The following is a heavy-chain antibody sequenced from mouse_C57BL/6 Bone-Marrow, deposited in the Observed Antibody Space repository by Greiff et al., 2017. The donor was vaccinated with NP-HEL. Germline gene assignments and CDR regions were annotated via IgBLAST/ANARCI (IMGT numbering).Heavy chain of an antibody. V-gene: IGHV1-62-2*01. CDR3: ARHEGDDGSFAY. D-gene: IGHD2-3*01. Sequence: VMLVESGAELVKPGASVKLSCKASGYTFTEYTIHWVKQRSGQGLEWIGWFYPGSGSIKYNEKFKDKATLTADKSSSTVYMELSRLTSEDSAVYFCARHEGDDGSFAYWGQGTLVTVSA. CDR1: GYTFTEYT. J-gene: IGHJ3*01. CDR2: FYPGSGSI.